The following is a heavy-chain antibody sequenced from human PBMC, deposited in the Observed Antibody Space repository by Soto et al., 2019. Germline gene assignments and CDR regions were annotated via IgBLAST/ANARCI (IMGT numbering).Heavy chain of an antibody. CDR3: ASVTFGGIVLAH. Sequence: SETLSLTCTVSADSFSKYYWTWIRQPPGKGLEWIGYIYFNGNTKYNPSLEGRLTISIDTSKKEFSLKLTSVTAADAAVYYCASVTFGGIVLAHWGQGTLVTVSS. V-gene: IGHV4-59*01. CDR1: ADSFSKYY. CDR2: IYFNGNT. J-gene: IGHJ4*02. D-gene: IGHD3-16*01.